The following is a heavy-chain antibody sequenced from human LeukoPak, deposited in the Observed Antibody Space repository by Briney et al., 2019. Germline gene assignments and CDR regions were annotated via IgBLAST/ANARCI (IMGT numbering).Heavy chain of an antibody. CDR2: IYSGGST. Sequence: PGGSLRLSCAASGFTVSSNYMSWVGQAPGKRLEWVSVIYSGGSTYYADSVKGRFTISRDNSKNTLYLQMNSLRAEDTAVYYCASNRRGYSYGYYDYWGQGTLVTVSS. V-gene: IGHV3-53*01. CDR1: GFTVSSNY. D-gene: IGHD5-18*01. CDR3: ASNRRGYSYGYYDY. J-gene: IGHJ4*02.